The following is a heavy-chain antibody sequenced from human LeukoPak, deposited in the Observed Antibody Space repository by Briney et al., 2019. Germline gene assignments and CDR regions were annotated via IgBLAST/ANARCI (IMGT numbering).Heavy chain of an antibody. Sequence: ASVKVSCKASGYTFTSYGISWVRQAPGQGLEWVGWISAYNGNTNYAQKLQGRVTMTTDTSTSTAYMELRSLRSDDTAVYYCARDAWGTMVRGVIMAPPYYFDYWGQGTLVTVSS. J-gene: IGHJ4*02. D-gene: IGHD3-10*01. V-gene: IGHV1-18*01. CDR2: ISAYNGNT. CDR3: ARDAWGTMVRGVIMAPPYYFDY. CDR1: GYTFTSYG.